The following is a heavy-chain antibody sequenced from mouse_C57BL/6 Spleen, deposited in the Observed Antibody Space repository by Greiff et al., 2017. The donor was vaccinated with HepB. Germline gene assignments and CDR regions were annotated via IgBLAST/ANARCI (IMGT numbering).Heavy chain of an antibody. V-gene: IGHV3-6*01. CDR1: GYSITSGYY. D-gene: IGHD1-1*01. CDR3: ARGGYYGSSYTFAY. Sequence: VQLQQSGPGLVKPSQSLSLTCSVTGYSITSGYYWNWIRQFPGNKLEWMGYISYDGSNNYNPSLKNRISITRDTSKNQFSLKLNSVTTEDTATYYCARGGYYGSSYTFAYWGQGTLVTVSA. CDR2: ISYDGSN. J-gene: IGHJ3*01.